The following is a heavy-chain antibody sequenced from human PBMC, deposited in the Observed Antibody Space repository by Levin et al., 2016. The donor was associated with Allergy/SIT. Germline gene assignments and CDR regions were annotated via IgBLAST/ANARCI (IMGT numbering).Heavy chain of an antibody. Sequence: VRQMPGKGLEWVSAISGSGGSTYYADSVKGRFTISRDNSKNTLYLQMNSLRAEDTAVYYCAKGRRFLVIVVVIYHWGQGTLVTVSS. V-gene: IGHV3-23*01. J-gene: IGHJ5*02. D-gene: IGHD3-22*01. CDR2: ISGSGGST. CDR3: AKGRRFLVIVVVIYH.